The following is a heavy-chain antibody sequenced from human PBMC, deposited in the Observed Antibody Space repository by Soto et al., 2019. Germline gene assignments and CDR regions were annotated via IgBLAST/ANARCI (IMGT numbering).Heavy chain of an antibody. J-gene: IGHJ4*02. CDR3: ARDAPSVLEWLLWPPLDY. CDR2: ISAYNGNT. Sequence: GASVKVSCKASGYTFTSYGISWVRQAPGQGLEWKGWISAYNGNTNYAQKLQGRVTMTTDTSTSTAYMELRSLRSDDTAVYYCARDAPSVLEWLLWPPLDYWGQGTLVTVSS. D-gene: IGHD3-3*01. V-gene: IGHV1-18*01. CDR1: GYTFTSYG.